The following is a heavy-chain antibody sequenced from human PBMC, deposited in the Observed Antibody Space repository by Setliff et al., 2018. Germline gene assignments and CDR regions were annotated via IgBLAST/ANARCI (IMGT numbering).Heavy chain of an antibody. CDR1: GYHLTSYG. CDR3: SRLVRYCTTTTCQSVPGAEV. D-gene: IGHD2-8*01. CDR2: ISPYNGHT. J-gene: IGHJ4*02. Sequence: ASVKVSCKTSGYHLTSYGVTWVRQAPGQGLDWVGWISPYNGHTNYVQKFQGRVTMTTDTSTSTAYMELRSLRSDDTAVYYCSRLVRYCTTTTCQSVPGAEVWGQGTLVTVSS. V-gene: IGHV1-18*01.